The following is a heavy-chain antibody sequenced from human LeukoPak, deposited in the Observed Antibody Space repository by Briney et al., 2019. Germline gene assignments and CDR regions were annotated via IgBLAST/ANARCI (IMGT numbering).Heavy chain of an antibody. V-gene: IGHV3-23*01. J-gene: IGHJ4*02. D-gene: IGHD3-10*02. CDR1: GFTVTNYA. CDR3: AKRPAAVRGVIPYVDY. Sequence: GGSLRLSCAASGFTVTNYAMYWVRQAPGKGLEWVSAISGRDDSTYYADSVKGRFTISRDTSKNTLFLQMNSLRAEDTAIYYCAKRPAAVRGVIPYVDYWGQGTLVTVSS. CDR2: ISGRDDST.